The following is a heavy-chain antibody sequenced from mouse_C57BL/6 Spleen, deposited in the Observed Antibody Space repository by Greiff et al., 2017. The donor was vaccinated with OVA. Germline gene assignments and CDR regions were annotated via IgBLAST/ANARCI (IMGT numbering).Heavy chain of an antibody. D-gene: IGHD1-1*01. J-gene: IGHJ4*01. Sequence: EVMLVESGGGLVKPGGSLKLSCAASGFTFSSYTMSRVRQTPEKRLEWVATISGGGGNTYYPDSVKGRFTISRDNAKNTLYLQMSSLRSEDTALYYCARPSVVDAMDYWGQGTSVTVSS. CDR3: ARPSVVDAMDY. CDR2: ISGGGGNT. CDR1: GFTFSSYT. V-gene: IGHV5-9*01.